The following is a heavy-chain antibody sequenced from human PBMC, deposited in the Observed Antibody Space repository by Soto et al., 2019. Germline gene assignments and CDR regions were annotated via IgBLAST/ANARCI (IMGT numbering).Heavy chain of an antibody. V-gene: IGHV3-73*02. D-gene: IGHD6-19*01. CDR2: IRGKTNSYAT. CDR1: GFTFSDSA. J-gene: IGHJ4*02. CDR3: TSAAVASY. Sequence: EVQLVESGGGLVQPGGSLKVSCAASGFTFSDSAMHWVRQASGKGLEWVGRIRGKTNSYATTYAASLKGRFTISRDDSKSTTYLQMNSLKAEDTAVYYCTSAAVASYWGQGTRVTVSS.